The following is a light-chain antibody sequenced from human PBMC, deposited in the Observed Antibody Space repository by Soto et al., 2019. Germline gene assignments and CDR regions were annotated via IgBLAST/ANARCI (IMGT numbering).Light chain of an antibody. CDR1: QSISKY. Sequence: DSQMTQSPSSLSASVGDRVNITCRASQSISKYLNWYQQKPGKAPTLLTYAASSLQSGVPSRFSSSGSGTDFTLTISSLQPEYVATYYWQQSYSTPITFGQGTRLEIK. V-gene: IGKV1-39*01. J-gene: IGKJ5*01. CDR2: AAS. CDR3: QQSYSTPIT.